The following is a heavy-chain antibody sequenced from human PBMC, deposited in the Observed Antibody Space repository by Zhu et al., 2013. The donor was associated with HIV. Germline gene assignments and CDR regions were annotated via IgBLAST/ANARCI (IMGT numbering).Heavy chain of an antibody. Sequence: QVQLVQSGSEVKKPGASVKVSCKASGYTFTGYYIHWVRQAPGQGLEWMGWINPNTGGTHYAQKFENRVTMTRDTSVTSAYMELSRLTSDDTAVYFCARELHLLYENSDYFLPFWGQGTLVTVSS. D-gene: IGHD3-22*01. V-gene: IGHV1-2*02. CDR3: ARELHLLYENSDYFLPF. J-gene: IGHJ4*02. CDR2: INPNTGGT. CDR1: GYTFTGYY.